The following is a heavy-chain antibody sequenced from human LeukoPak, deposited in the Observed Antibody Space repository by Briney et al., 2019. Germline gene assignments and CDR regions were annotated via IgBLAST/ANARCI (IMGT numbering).Heavy chain of an antibody. D-gene: IGHD1-14*01. V-gene: IGHV4-31*03. CDR2: IYDNGST. CDR1: GGSISSGGYY. CDR3: ARGGDRRGLDY. J-gene: IGHJ4*02. Sequence: SQTLSLTCTVSGGSISSGGYYWSWIRQHPGKGLEWIGYIYDNGSTYDNPSFKSRVTISVDTSKNHFSLRLSSVTAADTAVYYCARGGDRRGLDYWGQGTLVTVSS.